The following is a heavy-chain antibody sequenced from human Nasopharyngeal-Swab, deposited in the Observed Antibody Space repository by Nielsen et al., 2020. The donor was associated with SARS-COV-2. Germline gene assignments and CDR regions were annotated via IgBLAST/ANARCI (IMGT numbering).Heavy chain of an antibody. CDR1: GFTFSSYS. CDR3: ARGASYDILTGYPDAFDI. CDR2: ISSSTSTI. J-gene: IGHJ3*02. Sequence: GGSLRLSCAASGFTFSSYSMNWVRQAPGKGLEWVSNISSSTSTIYYADSVKGRFTISRDNAKNSLYLQMNSLRAEDTAVYYRARGASYDILTGYPDAFDIWGQGTMVTVSS. V-gene: IGHV3-48*01. D-gene: IGHD3-9*01.